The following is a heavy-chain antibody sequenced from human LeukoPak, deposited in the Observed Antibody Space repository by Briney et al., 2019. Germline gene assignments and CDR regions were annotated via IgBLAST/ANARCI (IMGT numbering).Heavy chain of an antibody. CDR2: ISYDGSNK. D-gene: IGHD2-2*01. J-gene: IGHJ4*02. Sequence: GRSLRLSCAASGFTFSSYGMHWVRQAPGKGLEWVAVISYDGSNKYYAESVKGRFTISRDNSKNTLYLQMNSLRAEDTAVYYCASPLRGYCSSTSCYSLWGQGTLVTVSS. CDR1: GFTFSSYG. CDR3: ASPLRGYCSSTSCYSL. V-gene: IGHV3-30*03.